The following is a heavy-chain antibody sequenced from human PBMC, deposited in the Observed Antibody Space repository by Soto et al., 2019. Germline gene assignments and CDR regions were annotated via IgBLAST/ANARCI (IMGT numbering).Heavy chain of an antibody. V-gene: IGHV3-64*04. J-gene: IGHJ6*03. D-gene: IGHD6-19*01. Sequence: PGGSLRLSCAASGFTLSGYAMDWVRQAPGKGLEYVSGISSNGVGTYYANSVQGRFTISRDNAKNSLYLQMNSLRPEDTAVYYCARETRIAVAGTRVYYYYYMDVWGKGTTVTVSS. CDR2: ISSNGVGT. CDR1: GFTLSGYA. CDR3: ARETRIAVAGTRVYYYYYMDV.